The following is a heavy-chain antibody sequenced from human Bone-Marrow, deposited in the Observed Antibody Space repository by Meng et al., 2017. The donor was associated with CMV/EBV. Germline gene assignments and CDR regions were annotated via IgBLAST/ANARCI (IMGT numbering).Heavy chain of an antibody. CDR2: NYYSGST. J-gene: IGHJ3*02. Sequence: AGSLRLSCIVSGHSMSSNYYWGWIRQPPGKGLEWIGSNYYSGSTYYNPSLKRRVTIAVDTSKNQFPLKMCSVAAADTAVYYCARHGRRGSYLPKDTDAFDIWGQGTMVTVSS. CDR1: GHSMSSNYY. CDR3: ARHGRRGSYLPKDTDAFDI. V-gene: IGHV4-38-2*02. D-gene: IGHD1-26*01.